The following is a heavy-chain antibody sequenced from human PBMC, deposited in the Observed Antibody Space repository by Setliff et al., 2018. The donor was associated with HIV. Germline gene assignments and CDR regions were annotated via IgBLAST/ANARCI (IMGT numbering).Heavy chain of an antibody. CDR3: ASSPSWGTYRYGLDY. D-gene: IGHD3-16*02. CDR1: GFTFSTYW. J-gene: IGHJ4*02. Sequence: PGGSLRLSCVASGFTFSTYWMSWVRQAPGKGLEWLSYIGSDVSIIFYGDSVKGRFTVSRDNAKNSLYLHMNSLRDEDAAVYYCASSPSWGTYRYGLDYWGQGTLVTVSS. V-gene: IGHV3-48*02. CDR2: IGSDVSII.